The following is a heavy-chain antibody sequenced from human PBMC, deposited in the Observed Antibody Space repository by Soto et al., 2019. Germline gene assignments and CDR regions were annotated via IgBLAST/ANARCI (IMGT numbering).Heavy chain of an antibody. CDR2: ISYDGSNK. Sequence: GGSLRLSCAASGFTFSSYAMHWVRQAPGKGLEWVAVISYDGSNKYYADSVKGRFTISRDNSKNTLYLQMNSLRAEDTAVYYCAREPYSSSWTVGDYYYYGMDVWGQGTTVTVSS. J-gene: IGHJ6*02. CDR1: GFTFSSYA. D-gene: IGHD6-13*01. V-gene: IGHV3-30-3*01. CDR3: AREPYSSSWTVGDYYYYGMDV.